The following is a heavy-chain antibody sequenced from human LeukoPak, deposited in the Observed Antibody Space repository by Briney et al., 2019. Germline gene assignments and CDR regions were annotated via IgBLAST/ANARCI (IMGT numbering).Heavy chain of an antibody. CDR1: GFTFSSYC. CDR3: SRSQDIAVAGIDY. D-gene: IGHD6-19*01. Sequence: GGSLRLSCAASGFTFSSYCMHWVRQAPGKGLEWVAVIWYDGSNKYYADSVKGRFTISRDNSKNTLYLQMNSLRAEDTTVYYCSRSQDIAVAGIDYWGQGTLVTVSS. V-gene: IGHV3-33*01. J-gene: IGHJ4*02. CDR2: IWYDGSNK.